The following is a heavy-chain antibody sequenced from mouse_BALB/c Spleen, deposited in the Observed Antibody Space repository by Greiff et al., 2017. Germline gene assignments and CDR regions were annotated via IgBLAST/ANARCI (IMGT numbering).Heavy chain of an antibody. D-gene: IGHD4-1*01. V-gene: IGHV1-14*01. CDR2: INPYKVGT. CDR3: ARLGPDYFDD. J-gene: IGHJ2*01. Sequence: VQLQQSGPELVKPGASVKMSCKASGYTFTSYVMHWVKQKPGQGLEWIGYINPYKVGTKNNEKFKGKATLTSDKSSGTAYMELSSLTSEDSAVYYCARLGPDYFDDWGQGTTLTVSS. CDR1: GYTFTSYV.